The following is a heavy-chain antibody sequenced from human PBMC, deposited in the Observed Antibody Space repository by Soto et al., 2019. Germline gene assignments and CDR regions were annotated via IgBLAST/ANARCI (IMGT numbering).Heavy chain of an antibody. CDR3: ARGSKQLSSRIGYGMDV. V-gene: IGHV4-34*01. D-gene: IGHD6-13*01. CDR1: GGSFSGYY. CDR2: INHSGST. J-gene: IGHJ6*02. Sequence: PSETLSLTCAVYGGSFSGYYWSWIRQPPGKGLEWIGEINHSGSTNYNPSLKSRVTISVDTSKNQFPLKLSSVTAADTAVYYCARGSKQLSSRIGYGMDVWGQGTTVTVSS.